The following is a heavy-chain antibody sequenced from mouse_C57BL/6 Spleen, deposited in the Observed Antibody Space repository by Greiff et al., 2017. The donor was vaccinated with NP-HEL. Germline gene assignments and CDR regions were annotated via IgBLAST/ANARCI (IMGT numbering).Heavy chain of an antibody. CDR1: GYTFTSYW. V-gene: IGHV1-55*01. Sequence: VQLQQPGAELVKPGASVKMSCKASGYTFTSYWITWVKQRPGQGLEWIGDIYPGSGSTNHNEKFKSKATLTVDTSSSTAYMQLSSLTSEDSAVYYCARRGSSYEWFAYWGQGTLVTVSA. CDR2: IYPGSGST. CDR3: ARRGSSYEWFAY. J-gene: IGHJ3*01. D-gene: IGHD1-1*01.